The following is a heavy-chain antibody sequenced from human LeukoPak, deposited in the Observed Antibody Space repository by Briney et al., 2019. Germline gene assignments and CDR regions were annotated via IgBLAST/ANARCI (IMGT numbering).Heavy chain of an antibody. CDR1: GGSISSNY. CDR2: IYYSGST. D-gene: IGHD4-23*01. V-gene: IGHV4-59*01. Sequence: SETLSLTCTVSGGSISSNYWSWIRQPPGKGLEWIAYIYYSGSTNYNPSLKSRVIISVDTSKNQFSLKLSSVTAADTAVYYCARREVTETDAFDIWGQGTMVTVSS. J-gene: IGHJ3*02. CDR3: ARREVTETDAFDI.